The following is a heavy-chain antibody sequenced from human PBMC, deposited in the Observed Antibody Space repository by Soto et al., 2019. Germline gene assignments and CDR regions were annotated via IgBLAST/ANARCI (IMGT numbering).Heavy chain of an antibody. V-gene: IGHV3-30*18. CDR2: ISDAGNHK. CDR3: AKGWNAPYCVFWVN. CDR1: AFPFNNCA. Sequence: QVHLVESGGGVVQPGRSLRLSCAASAFPFNNCAMHWVRQAPGQGLEWVAIISDAGNHKNYVDSVKGRFTISRDNSKNTLYLQMDSLIPEHTALYICAKGWNAPYCVFWVNWCQGTLVTVSS. J-gene: IGHJ4*02. D-gene: IGHD1-1*01.